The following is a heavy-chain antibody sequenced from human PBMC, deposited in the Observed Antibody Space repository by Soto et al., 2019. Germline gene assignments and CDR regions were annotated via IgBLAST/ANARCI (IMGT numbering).Heavy chain of an antibody. CDR3: AKDAHDYGDYYYYYMDV. V-gene: IGHV3-9*01. CDR1: GFTFDDYA. Sequence: PGGSLRLSCAASGFTFDDYAMHWVRQAPGKGLEWVSGISWNSGSIGYADSVKGRFTISRDNAKNSLYLQMNSLRAEDTALYYCAKDAHDYGDYYYYYMDVWGKGTTVTVSS. CDR2: ISWNSGSI. J-gene: IGHJ6*03. D-gene: IGHD4-17*01.